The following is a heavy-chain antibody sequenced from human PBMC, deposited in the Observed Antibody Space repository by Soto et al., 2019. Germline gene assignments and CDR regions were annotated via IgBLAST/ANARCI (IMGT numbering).Heavy chain of an antibody. D-gene: IGHD2-2*01. CDR1: GGSISSGGYY. Sequence: SETLSLTCTVSGGSISSGGYYWSWIRQHPGKGLEWIGYIYYSGSTYYNPSLKSRVTISVDTSKNQFSLKLSSVTAADTAVYYCARDKGSHCSSTSCYGASYYYMDVWGKGTTVTVSS. CDR3: ARDKGSHCSSTSCYGASYYYMDV. J-gene: IGHJ6*03. V-gene: IGHV4-31*03. CDR2: IYYSGST.